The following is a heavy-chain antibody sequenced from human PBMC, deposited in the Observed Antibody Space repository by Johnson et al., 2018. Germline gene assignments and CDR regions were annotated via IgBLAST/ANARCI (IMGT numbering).Heavy chain of an antibody. D-gene: IGHD6-19*01. CDR3: ASGSGGNYYGLDV. CDR1: GDSISSYY. CDR2: TYYSATT. V-gene: IGHV4-59*01. Sequence: QVQLQESGPGLVKPSETLTLTCTVSGDSISSYYWSWIRQPPGKGLEWIGYTYYSATTKYNPSLKSRVTISVDTSTKQFSLRLISVTAADTAVYYCASGSGGNYYGLDVWGQGTTVTVSS. J-gene: IGHJ6*02.